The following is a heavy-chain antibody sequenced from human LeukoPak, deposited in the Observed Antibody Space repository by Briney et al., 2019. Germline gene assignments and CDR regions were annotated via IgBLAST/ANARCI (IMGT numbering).Heavy chain of an antibody. J-gene: IGHJ4*02. CDR1: GGSISPYY. CDR3: SRGGSAYGLDS. D-gene: IGHD3-10*01. Sequence: PSETLSLTCTVPGGSISPYYWSWIRQPPGKGLEWIGNIYYSGSTNYNPSLKSRVTISVDASKNQFSLKVTSVTAADTAIYYCSRGGSAYGLDSWGQGTLLTVSS. CDR2: IYYSGST. V-gene: IGHV4-59*01.